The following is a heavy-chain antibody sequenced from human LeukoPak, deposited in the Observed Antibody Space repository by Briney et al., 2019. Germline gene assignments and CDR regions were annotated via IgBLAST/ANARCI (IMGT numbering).Heavy chain of an antibody. Sequence: GESLKISCKGSGYIFTSYWIGWVRQMPGKGLEWMGIIYPGDSDTRYSPPFQGQVTISADKSISTAYLQWSSLKASDTAMYYCARASIAAAGAIDYWGQGTLVTVSS. CDR2: IYPGDSDT. J-gene: IGHJ4*02. V-gene: IGHV5-51*01. CDR3: ARASIAAAGAIDY. CDR1: GYIFTSYW. D-gene: IGHD6-13*01.